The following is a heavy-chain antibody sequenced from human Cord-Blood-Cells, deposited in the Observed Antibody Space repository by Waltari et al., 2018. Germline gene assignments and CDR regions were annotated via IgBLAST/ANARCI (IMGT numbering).Heavy chain of an antibody. CDR2: ISYDGSNK. D-gene: IGHD2-15*01. Sequence: QVQLVESGGGVVQPGRSLRPSCAPYGFTFGTSALPWVRQAPGKGLEWVAVISYDGSNKYYADSVKGRFTISRDNSKNTLYLQMNSLRAEDTAVYYCAKAEVAALDYWGQGTLVTVSS. CDR3: AKAEVAALDY. J-gene: IGHJ4*02. CDR1: GFTFGTSA. V-gene: IGHV3-30*18.